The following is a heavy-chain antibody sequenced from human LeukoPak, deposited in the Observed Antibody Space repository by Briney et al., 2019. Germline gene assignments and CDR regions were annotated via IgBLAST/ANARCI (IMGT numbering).Heavy chain of an antibody. CDR3: TTDPSGYDFDY. D-gene: IGHD5-12*01. J-gene: IGHJ4*02. CDR1: GFTFSNAW. V-gene: IGHV3-15*01. CDR2: IKSKTDGGTT. Sequence: PGGSLRLSCAASGFTFSNAWMSWVRQAPGKGLEWVGRIKSKTDGGTTDYAAPVKGRFTISRDDSKITLYLQMNSLKTEDTAVYYCTTDPSGYDFDYWGQGTLVTVSS.